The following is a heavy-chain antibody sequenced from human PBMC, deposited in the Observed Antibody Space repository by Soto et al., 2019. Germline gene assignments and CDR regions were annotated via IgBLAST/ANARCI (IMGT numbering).Heavy chain of an antibody. V-gene: IGHV3-7*01. CDR3: ARVYYDILTGYPDAFDI. D-gene: IGHD3-9*01. J-gene: IGHJ3*02. CDR1: GFTFSSYW. Sequence: SCAASGFTFSSYWMSWVRQAPGKGLEWVANIKQDGSEKYYVDSVKGRFTISRDNAKNSLYLQMNSLRAEDTAVYYCARVYYDILTGYPDAFDIWGQGTMVTVSS. CDR2: IKQDGSEK.